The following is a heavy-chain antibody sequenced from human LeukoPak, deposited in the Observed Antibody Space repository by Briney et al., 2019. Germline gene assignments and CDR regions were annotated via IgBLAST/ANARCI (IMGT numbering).Heavy chain of an antibody. Sequence: GGSLRLSCAASGFTFSSYWMSRVRQAPGKGLEWVANIKQDGSEKYYVDSVKGRFTISRDNAKNSLYLQMNSLRAEDTAVYYCARLYSSSWYPPRFDYWGQGTLVTVSS. CDR3: ARLYSSSWYPPRFDY. CDR2: IKQDGSEK. V-gene: IGHV3-7*01. D-gene: IGHD6-13*01. J-gene: IGHJ4*02. CDR1: GFTFSSYW.